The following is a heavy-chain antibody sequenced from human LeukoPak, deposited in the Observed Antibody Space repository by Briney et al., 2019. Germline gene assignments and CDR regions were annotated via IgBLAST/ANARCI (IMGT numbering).Heavy chain of an antibody. CDR3: ARGGYYDSSGYEAFDY. J-gene: IGHJ4*02. Sequence: GSLRLSCAASGFTFSSYGMHWVRQAPGKGLEWVAFIRYDGSNKYYADSVKGRFTISRDNSKNTLYLQMNSLRAEDTAVYYCARGGYYDSSGYEAFDYWGQGTLVTVSS. CDR2: IRYDGSNK. CDR1: GFTFSSYG. D-gene: IGHD3-22*01. V-gene: IGHV3-30*02.